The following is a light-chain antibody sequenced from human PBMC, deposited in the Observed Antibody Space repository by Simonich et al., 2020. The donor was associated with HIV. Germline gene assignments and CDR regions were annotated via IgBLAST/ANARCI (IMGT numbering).Light chain of an antibody. V-gene: IGKV4-1*01. Sequence: DIVMTQSPDSLAVSLGERATINCKSSQSVLYSSNNKNYLAWYQQKPGQPPKLLMYWASTRESGVPDRFSGSGSGTDFTLTISGLQAEDVAVYYCQQYYSTPFTFGPGTKVDIK. CDR3: QQYYSTPFT. CDR2: WAS. J-gene: IGKJ3*01. CDR1: QSVLYSSNNKNY.